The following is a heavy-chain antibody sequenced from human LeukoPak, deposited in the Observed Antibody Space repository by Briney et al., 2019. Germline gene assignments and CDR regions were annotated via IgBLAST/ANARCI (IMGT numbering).Heavy chain of an antibody. CDR1: GGSISSGGYS. CDR2: IYHSGST. CDR3: ARGEPLRMRDNWFDP. J-gene: IGHJ5*02. D-gene: IGHD1-14*01. Sequence: PSETLSLTCAVSGGSISSGGYSWSWIRQPPGKGPEWIGYIYHSGSTYYNPSLKSRVTISVDRSKNQFSLKLSSVTAADTAVYYCARGEPLRMRDNWFDPWGQGTLVTVSS. V-gene: IGHV4-30-2*01.